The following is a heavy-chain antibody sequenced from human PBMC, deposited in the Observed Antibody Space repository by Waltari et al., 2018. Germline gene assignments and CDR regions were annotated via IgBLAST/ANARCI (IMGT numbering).Heavy chain of an antibody. J-gene: IGHJ3*01. CDR3: ARDPKGTTVIYDAFDL. V-gene: IGHV1-69*14. Sequence: QVHLVQSGAEVKKPGSSVRFSCKASGGTFSSYEFHWVRQAPGQGLEWMGGIIPIFGTPIYAQKFQGRVTITADTSTTTAYMELSSLRFEDTAVYYCARDPKGTTVIYDAFDLWGQGTMVSVSS. CDR1: GGTFSSYE. CDR2: IIPIFGTP. D-gene: IGHD4-17*01.